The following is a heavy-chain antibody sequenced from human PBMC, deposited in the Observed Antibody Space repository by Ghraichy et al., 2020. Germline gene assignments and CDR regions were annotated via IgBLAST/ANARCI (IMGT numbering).Heavy chain of an antibody. J-gene: IGHJ6*03. V-gene: IGHV4-59*01. CDR1: GGSISSYY. CDR2: IYYSGST. CDR3: ARVRVLPSQKYYYYYMDV. Sequence: SETLSLTCTVSGGSISSYYWSWIRQPPGKGLEWIGYIYYSGSTNYNPSLKSRVTISVDTSKNQFSLKLSSVTAADTAVYYCARVRVLPSQKYYYYYMDVWGKGTTVTVSS.